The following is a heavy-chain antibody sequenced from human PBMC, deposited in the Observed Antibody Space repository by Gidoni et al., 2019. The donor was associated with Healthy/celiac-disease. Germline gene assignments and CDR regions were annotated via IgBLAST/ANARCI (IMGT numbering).Heavy chain of an antibody. CDR3: AKGLTYCSSTSCYFPWI. V-gene: IGHV3-23*01. D-gene: IGHD2-2*01. CDR1: GLTFSSYA. CDR2: ISGSGGRT. Sequence: EVQLLESGRGLVQLGGSLRLSSAASGLTFSSYAMRWVRQAPGKGMEWVSAISGSGGRTYYADSVKGRFTISRDNSKNTLYLQMNSLRAEDTAVYYCAKGLTYCSSTSCYFPWIWGQGTLVTVSS. J-gene: IGHJ4*02.